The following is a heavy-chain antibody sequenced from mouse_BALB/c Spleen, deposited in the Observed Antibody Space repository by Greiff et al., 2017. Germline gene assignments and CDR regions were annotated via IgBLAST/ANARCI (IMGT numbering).Heavy chain of an antibody. J-gene: IGHJ2*01. Sequence: VQLMASGAELARPGASVKLSCKASGYTFTSYWMQWVKQRPGQGLEWIGAIYPGDGDTRYTQKFKGKATLTADKSSSTAYMQLSSLASEDSAVYYCAREDYWGQGTTLTVSS. CDR2: IYPGDGDT. V-gene: IGHV1-87*01. CDR1: GYTFTSYW. CDR3: AREDY.